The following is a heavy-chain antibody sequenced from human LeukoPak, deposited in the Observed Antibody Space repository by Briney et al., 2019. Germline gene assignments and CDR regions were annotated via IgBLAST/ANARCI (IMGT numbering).Heavy chain of an antibody. D-gene: IGHD2-2*01. Sequence: SETLSLTCTVSGDSITDYVWSWIRQPAGKGLQWIGRMHPSGDTDYSPSLKSRVTLSIDTSKNQFSLKLTSVTAADTARYYCARIDSISWYYFDSWGQGILLTVAS. CDR3: ARIDSISWYYFDS. J-gene: IGHJ4*02. CDR1: GDSITDYV. CDR2: MHPSGDT. V-gene: IGHV4-4*07.